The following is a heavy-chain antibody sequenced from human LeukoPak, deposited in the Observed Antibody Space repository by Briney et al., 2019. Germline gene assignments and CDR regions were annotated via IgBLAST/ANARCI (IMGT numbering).Heavy chain of an antibody. CDR3: ANLDYYGSGNRYYNGMDV. J-gene: IGHJ6*02. CDR1: GGSISSYD. V-gene: IGHV4-4*09. Sequence: SETLSLTCTVPGGSISSYDWSWIRQPRGKGLGWIGYIYTSGSTNYNPSLKSRVSISVHTSKNQFTLKLSSVTAADTAVYYCANLDYYGSGNRYYNGMDVWGQGTTVTVSS. D-gene: IGHD3-10*01. CDR2: IYTSGST.